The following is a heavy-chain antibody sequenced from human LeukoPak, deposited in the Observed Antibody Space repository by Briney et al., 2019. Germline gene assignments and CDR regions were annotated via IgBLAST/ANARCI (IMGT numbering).Heavy chain of an antibody. J-gene: IGHJ4*02. D-gene: IGHD4-17*01. CDR1: GASISNYY. Sequence: SETLSLTCNVSGASISNYYWSWIRQAPGKGLEWIGYIHHSGSTYYNPSLKSRISISVDRSKNQFSLKLSSVTAADAAVYYCAREVHGDSSYYFDYWGREPWSPSPQ. CDR2: IHHSGST. CDR3: AREVHGDSSYYFDY. V-gene: IGHV4-59*12.